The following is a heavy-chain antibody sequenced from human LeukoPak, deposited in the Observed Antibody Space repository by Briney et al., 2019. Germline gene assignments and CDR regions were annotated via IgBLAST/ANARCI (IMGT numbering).Heavy chain of an antibody. D-gene: IGHD2-2*02. CDR2: IWFDGTKT. J-gene: IGHJ4*02. CDR1: GFTFRNYG. V-gene: IGHV3-33*01. Sequence: PGGSLRLSCAASGFTFRNYGMHWVRQAPGKGLEWVAIIWFDGTKTYYADSVKGRFTISRDNFNNLLCLQMNSLRAEDTALYYCARAPYTTGRSFYFDSWGQGTLVTVSS. CDR3: ARAPYTTGRSFYFDS.